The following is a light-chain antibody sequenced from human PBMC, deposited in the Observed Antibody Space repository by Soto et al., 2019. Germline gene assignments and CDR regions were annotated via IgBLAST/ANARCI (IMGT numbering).Light chain of an antibody. V-gene: IGLV2-11*01. Sequence: QSALTQPRSVSGSPGQSVTISCTGTSSDVGAYNYVSWYQQHPGKAPKLMIYDVSKRPSGVPDRFSGSKSGNTASLTISGLQAEDEADYYCGSYAGSYTHVFGPGTKLTVL. CDR1: SSDVGAYNY. J-gene: IGLJ1*01. CDR3: GSYAGSYTHV. CDR2: DVS.